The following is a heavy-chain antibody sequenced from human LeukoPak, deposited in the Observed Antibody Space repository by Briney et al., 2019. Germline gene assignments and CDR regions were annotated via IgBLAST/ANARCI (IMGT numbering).Heavy chain of an antibody. D-gene: IGHD2-2*01. CDR2: ISSSGSTI. CDR3: SSTSSDLRYYYYYMDV. J-gene: IGHJ6*03. Sequence: PGGSLRLSCAASGFTFSDYYMSWIRQAPGKGLEWVSYISSSGSTIYYADSVKGRFTISRDNAKNSLYLQMNSLRAEDTAVYYCSSTSSDLRYYYYYMDVWGKGTTVTVSS. CDR1: GFTFSDYY. V-gene: IGHV3-11*04.